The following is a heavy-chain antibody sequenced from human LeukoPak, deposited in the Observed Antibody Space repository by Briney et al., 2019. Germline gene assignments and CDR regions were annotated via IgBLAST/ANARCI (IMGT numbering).Heavy chain of an antibody. CDR3: ARGIRGYSGYDN. J-gene: IGHJ4*02. CDR1: GFTFSSYV. D-gene: IGHD5-12*01. V-gene: IGHV3-64*01. Sequence: GGSLRLSCTASGFTFSSYVMHGVRQAPGKGLEYVSAISSNGDSTYYVNSVKGRFTISSDNSKNTMYLQMGSLRAEDTAVYYCARGIRGYSGYDNWGQGTLVTVSS. CDR2: ISSNGDST.